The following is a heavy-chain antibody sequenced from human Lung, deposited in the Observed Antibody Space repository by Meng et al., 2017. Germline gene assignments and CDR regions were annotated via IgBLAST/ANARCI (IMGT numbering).Heavy chain of an antibody. CDR1: GFTFSDYS. D-gene: IGHD4-23*01. Sequence: EVELGEAGGGLVKPGGSLTLSCAASGFTFSDYSVNWVRQAPGKGLEWVSSISSGSSYIYYADSVKGRFTISRDNAKNSLYLHMNSLRVEDTGLYYCARDYGGNSGGYWGQGTLVTVSS. V-gene: IGHV3-21*03. CDR3: ARDYGGNSGGY. CDR2: ISSGSSYI. J-gene: IGHJ4*02.